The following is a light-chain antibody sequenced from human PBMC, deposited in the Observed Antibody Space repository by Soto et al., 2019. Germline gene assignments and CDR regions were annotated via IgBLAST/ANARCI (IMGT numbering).Light chain of an antibody. Sequence: QTVVTQEPSFSVSPGGTVTLTCGLSSGSVSTSYYPSWHQQTPGQAPRTLIYSTNTRSSGVPDRLSGSILGNKAALTITGAQADDESDYYCVLYMGSGIWVFGGGTKLTVL. CDR3: VLYMGSGIWV. V-gene: IGLV8-61*01. CDR2: STN. CDR1: SGSVSTSYY. J-gene: IGLJ2*01.